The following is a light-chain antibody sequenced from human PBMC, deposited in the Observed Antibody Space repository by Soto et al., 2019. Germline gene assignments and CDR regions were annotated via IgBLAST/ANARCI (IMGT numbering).Light chain of an antibody. Sequence: DFQMTQSPSTLSASVGDRVTITCRASQNINNWVAWYQQKPGKAPKFLIYDASTLQRGVPSGFSGSGFGTEFSLTISSLQPDDFGSYYCQHTRTFGQGTKVEIK. CDR1: QNINNW. V-gene: IGKV1-5*01. CDR2: DAS. CDR3: QHTRT. J-gene: IGKJ1*01.